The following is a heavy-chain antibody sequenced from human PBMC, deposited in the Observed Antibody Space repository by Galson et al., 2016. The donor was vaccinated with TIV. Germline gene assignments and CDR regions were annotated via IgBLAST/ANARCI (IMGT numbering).Heavy chain of an antibody. CDR2: MKEEGTEQ. Sequence: SLRLSCAASGFDFNALAMSWVRQAPGTGLEWVASMKEEGTEQYNLNAVKGRFTISRDGAGNSVYLQMNSLGVEDTAVYFCARWRGRQSEFDSWGQGTLVTVSA. CDR1: GFDFNALA. V-gene: IGHV3-7*01. CDR3: ARWRGRQSEFDS. J-gene: IGHJ4*02. D-gene: IGHD5-24*01.